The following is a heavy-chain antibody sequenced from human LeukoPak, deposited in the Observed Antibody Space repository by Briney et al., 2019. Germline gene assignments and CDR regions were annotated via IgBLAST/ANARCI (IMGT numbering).Heavy chain of an antibody. J-gene: IGHJ3*02. CDR3: ARNYYDSSGYYLFDAFDI. V-gene: IGHV4-61*01. Sequence: PSETLSLTCTVSGDSVSSGYYYWSWIRQPPGKGLEWIENIYYTGSTNYKPSLKSRVTISVDTSKNQFSLKLNSVTAADMAVYYCARNYYDSSGYYLFDAFDIWGQGTMVTVSS. CDR2: IYYTGST. CDR1: GDSVSSGYYY. D-gene: IGHD3-22*01.